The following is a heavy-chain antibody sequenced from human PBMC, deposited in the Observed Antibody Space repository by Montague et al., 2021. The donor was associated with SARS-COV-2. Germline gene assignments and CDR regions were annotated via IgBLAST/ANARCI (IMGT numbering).Heavy chain of an antibody. CDR1: GGSITRHY. CDR3: ARHELELAPGLSGYDGFDY. CDR2: FYYSGSP. D-gene: IGHD5-12*01. Sequence: SETLSLTCAVSGGSITRHYWSWIRQAPGKGLEWIGYFYYSGSPPYNPSLKSGVTIPVDTSKNQFSLKLSSVTAADTAVYYCARHELELAPGLSGYDGFDYWGQGTLVTVSS. J-gene: IGHJ4*02. V-gene: IGHV4-59*08.